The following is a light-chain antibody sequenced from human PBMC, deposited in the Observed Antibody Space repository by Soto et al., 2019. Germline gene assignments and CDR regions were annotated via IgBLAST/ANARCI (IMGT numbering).Light chain of an antibody. V-gene: IGKV3-20*01. J-gene: IGKJ1*01. CDR3: QQYGGSPRT. Sequence: EVVLTQSPGTLSLSPGERATLSCRASQSISSRHLAWYQQKPGQAPRLLIYAASSRATGIPDRFRGSGSGTDFTLTISRLEPEDFAVYYCQQYGGSPRTFGQGTKVDIK. CDR2: AAS. CDR1: QSISSRH.